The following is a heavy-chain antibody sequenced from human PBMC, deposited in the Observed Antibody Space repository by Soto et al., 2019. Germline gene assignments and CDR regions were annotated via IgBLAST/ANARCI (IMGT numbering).Heavy chain of an antibody. CDR3: ARHAVHDSSGYINWFDP. CDR2: IHYSGST. CDR1: SGSISSYY. V-gene: IGHV4-59*08. J-gene: IGHJ5*02. D-gene: IGHD3-22*01. Sequence: SETLSLTCTVSSGSISSYYWSWIRQLPWKGLEWIGYIHYSGSTNYNPSLKSRVTISVDTSKNQFSLKLSSVTAADTALYYCARHAVHDSSGYINWFDPWGQGTLVTVSS.